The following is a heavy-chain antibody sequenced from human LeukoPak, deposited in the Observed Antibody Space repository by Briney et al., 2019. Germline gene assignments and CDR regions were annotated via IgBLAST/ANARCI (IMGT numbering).Heavy chain of an antibody. V-gene: IGHV3-48*03. CDR1: GFTFSSYE. D-gene: IGHD3-10*01. CDR3: ASRMARGVDY. Sequence: PGGSLRLSCAASGFTFSSYEMNWVRQAPGKGLEWVSYISSSGSTIYYADSVKGRFTISRDNAKNSLYLQMNSLRAEDTAVYYCASRMARGVDYWGQGTLVTVSS. J-gene: IGHJ4*02. CDR2: ISSSGSTI.